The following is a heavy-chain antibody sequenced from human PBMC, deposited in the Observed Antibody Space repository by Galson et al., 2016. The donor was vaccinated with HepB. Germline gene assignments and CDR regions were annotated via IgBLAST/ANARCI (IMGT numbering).Heavy chain of an antibody. Sequence: SLRLSCAASGFTFNNYAMNWVRQAPGKGLEWVSAISGSGGYTYYAGSVKGRFTISRANSKNTLYLQMDRLRVEDTAVYYCAKDRGIGYSYGYSSEYYGMDVWGPGTTVTVSS. V-gene: IGHV3-23*01. CDR1: GFTFNNYA. CDR2: ISGSGGYT. D-gene: IGHD5-18*01. J-gene: IGHJ6*02. CDR3: AKDRGIGYSYGYSSEYYGMDV.